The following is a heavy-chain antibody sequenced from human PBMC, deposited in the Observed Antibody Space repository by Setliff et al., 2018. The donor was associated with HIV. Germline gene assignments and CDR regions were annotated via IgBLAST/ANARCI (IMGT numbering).Heavy chain of an antibody. CDR1: GGSISGYH. V-gene: IGHV4-4*09. Sequence: KASETLSLTCTVSGGSISGYHWNWLRQTPGKGLEWIGYIYTSRGTNYNHSLRTRVIISVDTSNQFSLKLGSVTAADAAVYYCARSPSYRSSWEYYFDYWGQGILVTVSS. CDR2: IYTSRGT. CDR3: ARSPSYRSSWEYYFDY. D-gene: IGHD6-13*01. J-gene: IGHJ4*02.